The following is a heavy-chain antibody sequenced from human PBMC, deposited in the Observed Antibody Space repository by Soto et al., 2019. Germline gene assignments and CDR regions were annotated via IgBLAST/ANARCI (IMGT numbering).Heavy chain of an antibody. J-gene: IGHJ4*02. CDR3: ARAEVDY. CDR1: GFTFGNYW. V-gene: IGHV3-74*03. CDR2: MTSDGRTI. Sequence: GGLRRSCAASGFTFGNYWMHWVRQAPGKGPEWVSRMTSDGRTIQYADSVKGRFTASRDNAKSTLYLQMNSLRAEDTAVYYCARAEVDYWGPGTMVTVSS.